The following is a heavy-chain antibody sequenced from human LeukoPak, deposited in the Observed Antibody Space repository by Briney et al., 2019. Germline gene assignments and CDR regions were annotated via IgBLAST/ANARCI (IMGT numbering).Heavy chain of an antibody. CDR1: GESFSAYF. Sequence: NPSETLSLTCAVHGESFSAYFWSWIRQVPGKGLEWIGEIDHRGSSNYNPPLKSRATISVDTSKNHFSLSLTSVTAADTAVYYCATRSSTLAAARCFDDWGQGTVVTVSS. CDR3: ATRSSTLAAARCFDD. CDR2: IDHRGSS. V-gene: IGHV4-34*01. D-gene: IGHD6-6*01. J-gene: IGHJ4*03.